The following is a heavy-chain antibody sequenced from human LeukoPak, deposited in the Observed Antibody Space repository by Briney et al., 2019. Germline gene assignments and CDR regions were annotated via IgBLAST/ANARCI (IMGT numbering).Heavy chain of an antibody. CDR2: INSDGSST. CDR3: SRDRGGGDIYFDY. D-gene: IGHD2-21*02. J-gene: IGHJ4*02. CDR1: GFTFSSYW. V-gene: IGHV3-74*01. Sequence: GGSLRLSCAASGFTFSSYWMYWVRQAPGKGLVWVSRINSDGSSTNYADSVKGRFTISRDNAKNSLYLQMSSLGAEDTAIYYCSRDRGGGDIYFDYWGQGTLVTVSS.